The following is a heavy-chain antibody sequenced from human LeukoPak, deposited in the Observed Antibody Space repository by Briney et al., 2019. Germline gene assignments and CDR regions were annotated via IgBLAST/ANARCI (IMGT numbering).Heavy chain of an antibody. CDR2: IYPGDSDT. D-gene: IGHD1-26*01. Sequence: PGESLKISCKGSGYSFTSYWIGWVRQMPGKGLEWMGIIYPGDSDTRYSPSFQGRVTISADKSISTAYLQWSSLKASDTAMYYCARRSTSDIVGATQFDYWGQGTLVTVSS. CDR1: GYSFTSYW. J-gene: IGHJ4*02. V-gene: IGHV5-51*01. CDR3: ARRSTSDIVGATQFDY.